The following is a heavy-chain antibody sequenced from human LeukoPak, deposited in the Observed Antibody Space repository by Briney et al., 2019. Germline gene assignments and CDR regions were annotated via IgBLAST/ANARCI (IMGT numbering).Heavy chain of an antibody. Sequence: SVKVSCKASGGTFSSYAISWVRQAPGQGLEWMGGINPIFGTTNYAQKFQGRVTITTDESTSTAYMELSSLRSEDTAVYYCAKDGGVVPAAPPIYYYYYMDVWGKGTTVTVSS. CDR3: AKDGGVVPAAPPIYYYYYMDV. CDR2: INPIFGTT. D-gene: IGHD2-2*01. J-gene: IGHJ6*03. CDR1: GGTFSSYA. V-gene: IGHV1-69*05.